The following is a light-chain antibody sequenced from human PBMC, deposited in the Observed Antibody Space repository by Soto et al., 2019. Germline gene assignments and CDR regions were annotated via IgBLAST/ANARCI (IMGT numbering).Light chain of an antibody. Sequence: EIVMTQSPATLSVSPGERATLSCRASQSVSSNLVWYQQKPGQAPRLLIYGASTRATGIPARFSGSGSGTEFTLTISSLQYEDFAVYYCQQYLNWLTFGGGTKVE. J-gene: IGKJ4*01. CDR3: QQYLNWLT. V-gene: IGKV3-15*01. CDR1: QSVSSN. CDR2: GAS.